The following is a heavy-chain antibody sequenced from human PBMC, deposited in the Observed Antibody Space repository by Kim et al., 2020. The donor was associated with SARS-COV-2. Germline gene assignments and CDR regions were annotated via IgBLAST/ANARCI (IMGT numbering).Heavy chain of an antibody. CDR1: GFTFSSDS. CDR3: ASTRGRDYGDYTFDY. J-gene: IGHJ4*02. Sequence: GGSLRLSCAASGFTFSSDSMNGVRQAPGKGPEWVSSIRIISNDILYSDAVKGRFTISRDTAKNSLYLQMNSLRAEDTAVYYCASTRGRDYGDYTFDYWGQGTLVTVSS. V-gene: IGHV3-21*01. CDR2: IRIISNDI. D-gene: IGHD4-17*01.